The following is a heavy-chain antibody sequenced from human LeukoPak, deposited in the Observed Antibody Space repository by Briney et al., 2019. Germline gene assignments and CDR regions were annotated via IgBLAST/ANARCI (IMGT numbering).Heavy chain of an antibody. CDR3: ARDHYDSSGYYYAGWFDP. CDR2: IYSGCST. CDR1: GFTVSSNY. V-gene: IGHV3-66*02. Sequence: GGSLRLSCAASGFTVSSNYMSWVRQAPGKGLEWVSVIYSGCSTYYADSVKGRFTISRDNSKNTLYLQMNSLRAEDTAVYYCARDHYDSSGYYYAGWFDPWGQGTLVTVSS. D-gene: IGHD3-22*01. J-gene: IGHJ5*02.